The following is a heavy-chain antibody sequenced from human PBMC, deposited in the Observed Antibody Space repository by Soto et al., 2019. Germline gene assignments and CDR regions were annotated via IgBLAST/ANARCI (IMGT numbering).Heavy chain of an antibody. J-gene: IGHJ6*02. CDR3: TTSRPPPYYDFWSGYYNDYYYYGMDV. CDR2: IKSKTDSGTT. Sequence: PGGSLRLSYAASGFTFRNVWMNWVRQAPGKGLEWVGRIKSKTDSGTTDYDAPVKGRFTISRDDSKNTLYLQMNSLKTEDTAVYYCTTSRPPPYYDFWSGYYNDYYYYGMDVWGQGTTVTVSS. CDR1: GFTFRNVW. V-gene: IGHV3-15*07. D-gene: IGHD3-3*01.